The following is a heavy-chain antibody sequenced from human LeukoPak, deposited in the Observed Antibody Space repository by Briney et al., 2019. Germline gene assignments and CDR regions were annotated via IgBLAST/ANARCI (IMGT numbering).Heavy chain of an antibody. V-gene: IGHV1-2*02. Sequence: ATEKVSCKASGYTFTGYYMHWVRQAPGQGLEWMGWINCKCDGTNYAQKFQGRVTMTRDTSISTAYMELSRLRSDDTAVYYCARDLGSGYDIDYYGGMDVWGQGTTVTVSS. CDR2: INCKCDGT. CDR1: GYTFTGYY. J-gene: IGHJ6*02. D-gene: IGHD3-9*01. CDR3: ARDLGSGYDIDYYGGMDV.